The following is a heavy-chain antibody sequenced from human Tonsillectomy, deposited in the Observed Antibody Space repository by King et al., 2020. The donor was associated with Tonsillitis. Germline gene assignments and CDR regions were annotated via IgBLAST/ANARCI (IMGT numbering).Heavy chain of an antibody. J-gene: IGHJ3*02. CDR3: ARDAIYSCSGGSCYEPAFDI. V-gene: IGHV1-18*04. Sequence: VQLVESGAEVRKPGASVKVSCKASGYTFPSYGISWVRQAPGQGLEWKGWINAYNDNTIYAQKFQGRVTMNTDTSTRTAYMELRSLRSDDTALYYCARDAIYSCSGGSCYEPAFDIWGQGTMVTVSS. D-gene: IGHD2-15*01. CDR1: GYTFPSYG. CDR2: INAYNDNT.